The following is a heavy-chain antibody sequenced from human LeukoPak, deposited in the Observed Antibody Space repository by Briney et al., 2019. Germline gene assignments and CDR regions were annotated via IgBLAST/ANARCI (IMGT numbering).Heavy chain of an antibody. CDR1: GGSISIYY. V-gene: IGHV4-59*08. CDR2: IYYSGST. CDR3: ARHNYDSGSFSTTQPDLYYFDY. Sequence: SETLSLTCTVPGGSISIYYWSWIRQPPGKGLEWIGYIYYSGSTNYNPSLKSRVTISVDTSKNQFSLKLTSVTAADTAVYYCARHNYDSGSFSTTQPDLYYFDYWGQGTLVTVSS. J-gene: IGHJ4*02. D-gene: IGHD3-10*01.